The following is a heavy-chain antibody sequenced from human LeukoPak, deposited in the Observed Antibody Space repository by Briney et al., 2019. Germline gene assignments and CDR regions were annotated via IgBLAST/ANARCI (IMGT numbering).Heavy chain of an antibody. J-gene: IGHJ4*02. V-gene: IGHV3-21*06. CDR3: ARGSGDRDGYNTYDY. D-gene: IGHD5-24*01. CDR1: GFIFSTNS. Sequence: GGSLRLSCAASGFIFSTNSMNWVRQAPGKGLEWVSSISSSSSSIHYADSVKGRFTISRDNAKNSLYLQMNSLRVEDTAVYFCARGSGDRDGYNTYDYWGQGTLVTVSS. CDR2: ISSSSSSI.